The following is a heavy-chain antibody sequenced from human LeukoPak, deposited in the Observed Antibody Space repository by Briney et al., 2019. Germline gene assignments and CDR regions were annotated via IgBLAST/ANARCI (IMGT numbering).Heavy chain of an antibody. J-gene: IGHJ6*02. Sequence: PGGSLRLSCAASGFTFDDYAMHWVRQAPGKGLEWVSGISWNSGSIGYADSVKGRFTISRDNAKNSLYLQMNSLRAEDTALYYCAKDIAYQLLYYGMDVWGQGTTVTVSS. CDR2: ISWNSGSI. CDR1: GFTFDDYA. V-gene: IGHV3-9*01. D-gene: IGHD2-2*01. CDR3: AKDIAYQLLYYGMDV.